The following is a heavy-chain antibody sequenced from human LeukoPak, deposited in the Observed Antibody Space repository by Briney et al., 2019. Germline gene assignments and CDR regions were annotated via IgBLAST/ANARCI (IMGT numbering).Heavy chain of an antibody. CDR3: TKDLDSSGYYIDY. CDR1: GFTFDDYA. V-gene: IGHV3-9*01. J-gene: IGHJ4*02. CDR2: TTWNSAGI. Sequence: GGSLRLSCAASGFTFDDYAMHWVRRAPGKGLEWVSGTTWNSAGIGYADSVKGRFTISRDNAKYSLYLQMNSLRPEDTALYYCTKDLDSSGYYIDYWGQGTLVTVSS. D-gene: IGHD3-22*01.